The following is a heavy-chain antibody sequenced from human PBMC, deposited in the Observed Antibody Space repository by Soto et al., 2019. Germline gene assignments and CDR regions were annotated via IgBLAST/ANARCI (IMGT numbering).Heavy chain of an antibody. CDR1: GFTFSSSF. Sequence: PGVSLRLSCVASGFTFSSSFMGWARQAPGKGLEWVANINQDGGGTYYVDSVEGRFTISRDNAKDSLYLQMNSLRGEDTAVYYCARYFRGSGRYFFDYWGQGTLVTVSS. CDR2: INQDGGGT. V-gene: IGHV3-7*03. D-gene: IGHD6-19*01. J-gene: IGHJ4*02. CDR3: ARYFRGSGRYFFDY.